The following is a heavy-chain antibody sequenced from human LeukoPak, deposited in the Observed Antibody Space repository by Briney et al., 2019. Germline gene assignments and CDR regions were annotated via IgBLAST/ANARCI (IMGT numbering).Heavy chain of an antibody. CDR1: GFTFSNYA. J-gene: IGHJ4*02. V-gene: IGHV3-11*01. CDR3: ARVRGYCSSTSCYPYYFDY. D-gene: IGHD2-2*01. CDR2: ITSSGSMM. Sequence: GGSLRLSCAASGFTFSNYAMSWVRQAPGKGLEWVSYITSSGSMMYYADSVKGRFTISRDNAKNSLYVQMDSLRAEDTAIYYCARVRGYCSSTSCYPYYFDYWGQGTLVTVSS.